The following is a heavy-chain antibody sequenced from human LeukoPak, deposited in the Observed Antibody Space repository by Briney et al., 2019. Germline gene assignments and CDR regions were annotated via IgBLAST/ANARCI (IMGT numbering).Heavy chain of an antibody. Sequence: SETLSLTCTVSGGSISSYYWSWIRQPPGKGLEWIGYIYYSGSTNYNPSLKSRVTISVDTSKNQFSLKLSSVTAADTAVYYCARSGRGYSYGTYYFDYWGQGTLVTVSS. CDR3: ARSGRGYSYGTYYFDY. J-gene: IGHJ4*02. CDR2: IYYSGST. CDR1: GGSISSYY. D-gene: IGHD5-18*01. V-gene: IGHV4-59*01.